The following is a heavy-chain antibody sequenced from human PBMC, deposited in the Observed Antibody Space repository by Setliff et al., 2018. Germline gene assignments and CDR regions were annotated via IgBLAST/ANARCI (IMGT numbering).Heavy chain of an antibody. CDR1: GYSFTNYG. CDR3: ARGPPDFVVVPAAAKFDY. Sequence: ASVKVSCKTSGYSFTNYGINWVRQAPGQGLEWMGWNSVYAREFQGRVTMTIDTPTCTAYMELRSLRSDDTAVYYCARGPPDFVVVPAAAKFDYWGPGTLVTVSS. J-gene: IGHJ4*02. D-gene: IGHD2-2*01. CDR2: NSV. V-gene: IGHV1-18*01.